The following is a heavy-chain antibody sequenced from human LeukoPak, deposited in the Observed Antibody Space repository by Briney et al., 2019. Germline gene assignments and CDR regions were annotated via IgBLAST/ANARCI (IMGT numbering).Heavy chain of an antibody. D-gene: IGHD3-3*01. CDR1: GGSFSGYY. CDR3: ARGARFPDY. CDR2: INHSGST. V-gene: IGHV4-34*01. Sequence: SETLSLTCAVYGGSFSGYYWSWIRQPPGKGLEWIGEINHSGSTNYNPSLKSRVTISVDTSKNQFSLKLSPVTAADTAVYYCARGARFPDYWGQGTLVTVSS. J-gene: IGHJ4*02.